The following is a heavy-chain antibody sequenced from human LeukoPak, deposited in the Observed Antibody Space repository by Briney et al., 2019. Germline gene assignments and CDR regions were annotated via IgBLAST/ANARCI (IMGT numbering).Heavy chain of an antibody. CDR3: AYAYYDSSGDYFDY. J-gene: IGHJ4*02. D-gene: IGHD3-22*01. CDR2: IYYSGST. Sequence: SSETLSLTCAVSGGSISSGGYYWSWIRQHPGKGLEWIGYIYYSGSTYYNPSLKSRVTISVDTSKNQFSLKLSSVTAADTAVYYCAYAYYDSSGDYFDYWGQGTLVTVSS. V-gene: IGHV4-31*11. CDR1: GGSISSGGYY.